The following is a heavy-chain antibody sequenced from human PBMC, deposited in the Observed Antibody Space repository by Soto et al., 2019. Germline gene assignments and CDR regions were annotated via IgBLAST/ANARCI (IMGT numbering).Heavy chain of an antibody. V-gene: IGHV4-39*01. CDR2: IYYSGST. J-gene: IGHJ5*02. CDR3: ARLGNRYGDYAGS. CDR1: GGSISSSSYY. Sequence: PSETLSLTCTVSGGSISSSSYYWGWIRQPPGKGLEWIGSIYYSGSTYYNPSLKSRVTISVDTSKNQFSLKLSSVTAADTAVYYCARLGNRYGDYAGSWGQGTLVTVSS. D-gene: IGHD4-17*01.